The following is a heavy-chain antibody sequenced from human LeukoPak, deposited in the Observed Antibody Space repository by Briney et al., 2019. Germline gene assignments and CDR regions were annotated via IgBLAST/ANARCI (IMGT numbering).Heavy chain of an antibody. J-gene: IGHJ4*02. Sequence: SETLSLTCTVSDGSISSYYWSWIRQPAGKGLEWIGRIFSTGSTNYNPSLKSRVTMSVDTSKNPFSLKLSSVTAADTAVYYCARVSTGGRYDYWGQGTLVTVSS. CDR1: DGSISSYY. D-gene: IGHD1-14*01. CDR2: IFSTGST. V-gene: IGHV4-4*07. CDR3: ARVSTGGRYDY.